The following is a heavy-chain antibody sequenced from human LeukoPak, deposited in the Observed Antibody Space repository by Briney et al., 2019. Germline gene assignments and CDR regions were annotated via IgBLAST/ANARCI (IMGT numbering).Heavy chain of an antibody. CDR3: ARQGATPTNYYYYGLDV. J-gene: IGHJ6*02. CDR2: ICPRDSDT. Sequence: GESLKISCKTSGYNFATYWIGWVRHMPGKGLEWMAIICPRDSDTRYSPSSQGHVTISADRSTNTAYLQWSSLKASDTAIYYCARQGATPTNYYYYGLDVWGQGTTVTVSS. D-gene: IGHD2-8*01. CDR1: GYNFATYW. V-gene: IGHV5-51*01.